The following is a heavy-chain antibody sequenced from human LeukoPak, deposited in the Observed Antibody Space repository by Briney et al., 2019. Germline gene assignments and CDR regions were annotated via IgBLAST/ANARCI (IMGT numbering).Heavy chain of an antibody. J-gene: IGHJ5*02. CDR2: MSPNSGDT. Sequence: GASVKVSCKASGYTFTSYDFNWVRQATGQRPEWMGWMSPNSGDTGYAQKFQDRVTMTRNTSISTAYMELSSLRSDDTAVYYCARTGPGCIWFDPWGQGTLVTVSS. CDR3: ARTGPGCIWFDP. D-gene: IGHD2-8*01. V-gene: IGHV1-8*01. CDR1: GYTFTSYD.